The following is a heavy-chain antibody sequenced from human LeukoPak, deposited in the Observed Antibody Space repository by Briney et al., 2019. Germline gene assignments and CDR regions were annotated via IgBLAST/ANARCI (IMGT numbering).Heavy chain of an antibody. V-gene: IGHV3-48*03. CDR2: ISSSGSTI. CDR1: GFTLSSYE. CDR3: ARDRYYYYGMDV. J-gene: IGHJ6*04. Sequence: GGSLRLSCAASGFTLSSYEMNWVRQAPGKGLEWVSYISSSGSTIYYADSVKGRFTISRDNAKNSLYLQMNSLRAEDTAVYYCARDRYYYYGMDVWGKGTTVTVSS.